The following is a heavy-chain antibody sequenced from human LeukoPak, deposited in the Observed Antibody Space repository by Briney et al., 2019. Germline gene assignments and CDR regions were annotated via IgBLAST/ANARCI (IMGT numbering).Heavy chain of an antibody. CDR2: ISYDGSNK. CDR1: GSTFSSYG. V-gene: IGHV3-30*18. Sequence: GGSLRLSCAASGSTFSSYGMHWVRQAPGKGLEWVAVISYDGSNKYYADSVKGRFTISRDKSKNTLYLQMNNLRAEDTAVYYCAKDTALTGTNYFDYWGQGTLVTVSS. J-gene: IGHJ4*02. D-gene: IGHD6-19*01. CDR3: AKDTALTGTNYFDY.